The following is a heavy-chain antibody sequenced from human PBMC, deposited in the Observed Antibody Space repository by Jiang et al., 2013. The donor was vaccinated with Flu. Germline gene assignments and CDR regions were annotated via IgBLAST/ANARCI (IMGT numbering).Heavy chain of an antibody. CDR3: ARLAPIVGATIRFDP. V-gene: IGHV5-51*01. Sequence: CGAEVKKPGESLKISCKGSGYSFTSYWIGWVRQMPGKGLEWMGIIYPGDSDTRYSPSFQGQVTISADKSISTAYLQWSSLKASDTAMYYCARLAPIVGATIRFDPWGQGTLVTVSS. CDR2: IYPGDSDT. J-gene: IGHJ5*02. CDR1: GYSFTSYW. D-gene: IGHD1-26*01.